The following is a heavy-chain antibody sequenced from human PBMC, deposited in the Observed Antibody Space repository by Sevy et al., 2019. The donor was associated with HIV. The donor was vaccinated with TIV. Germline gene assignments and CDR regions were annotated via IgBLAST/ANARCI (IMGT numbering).Heavy chain of an antibody. D-gene: IGHD1-26*01. CDR2: IKKDGSDK. J-gene: IGHJ4*02. V-gene: IGHV3-7*01. Sequence: GGSLRLSCAASGFSFSGYWMNWVRQAPGKGLEWVANIKKDGSDKNYVESVKGRFTISRDNAKSSLYLELNSLRDEDMAVYYCAQEGIGRFDSWGQGTLVTVSS. CDR1: GFSFSGYW. CDR3: AQEGIGRFDS.